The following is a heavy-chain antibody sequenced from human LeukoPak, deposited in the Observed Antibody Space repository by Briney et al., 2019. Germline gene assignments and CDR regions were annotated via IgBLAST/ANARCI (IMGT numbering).Heavy chain of an antibody. D-gene: IGHD4-17*01. CDR3: ASGTFDDYGDYDRGDYFDH. CDR2: IYYSGLT. V-gene: IGHV4-39*02. CDR1: GASISSTSSS. Sequence: PSETLSLTCTVSGASISSTSSSWGWVRQPPGKGPGWHGSIYYSGLTYDNPSLKSRVSISVDPSKNHFSLKVSSVTAADTAVYYCASGTFDDYGDYDRGDYFDHWGQGTLVTVSS. J-gene: IGHJ4*02.